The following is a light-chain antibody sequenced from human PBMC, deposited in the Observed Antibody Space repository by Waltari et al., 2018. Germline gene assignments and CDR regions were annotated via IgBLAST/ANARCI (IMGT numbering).Light chain of an antibody. V-gene: IGLV3-27*01. CDR3: YSVDDNKRV. J-gene: IGLJ2*01. CDR2: KDS. Sequence: SYELTQPSSVSVSPGQTARITCSGDVLAKRYTRWFQQKPGQAPELVIYKDSERPSGVPERFSGSSSGTTVTLTISGAQVEDEADYYCYSVDDNKRVFGGGTKLTVL. CDR1: VLAKRY.